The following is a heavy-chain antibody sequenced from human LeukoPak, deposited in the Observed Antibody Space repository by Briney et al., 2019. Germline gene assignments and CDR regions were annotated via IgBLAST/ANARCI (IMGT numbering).Heavy chain of an antibody. V-gene: IGHV1-69*06. D-gene: IGHD4-23*01. J-gene: IGHJ4*02. CDR2: IIPIFGTA. CDR3: ARQGYSGHSQGAADY. Sequence: SVKVSCKASGGTFSSYAISWVRQAPGQGLEWMGGIIPIFGTANYAQKFQGRVTITADKSTSTAYMELSSLRSEDTVVYYCARQGYSGHSQGAADYWGQGTLVTVSS. CDR1: GGTFSSYA.